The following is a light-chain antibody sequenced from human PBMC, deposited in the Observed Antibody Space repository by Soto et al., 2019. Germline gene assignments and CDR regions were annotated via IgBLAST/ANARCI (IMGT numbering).Light chain of an antibody. CDR3: SAYAGSNTFV. J-gene: IGLJ1*01. Sequence: QSVLAQPPSASGSPGQSVTISCTGTSSDVGDNYVSWYQQHLGKAPKLIIYEVTLRPPGVPDRFSGYKSGNTASLTVAGLQADDEADYYCSAYAGSNTFVFGTGTKLTVL. V-gene: IGLV2-8*01. CDR1: SSDVGDNY. CDR2: EVT.